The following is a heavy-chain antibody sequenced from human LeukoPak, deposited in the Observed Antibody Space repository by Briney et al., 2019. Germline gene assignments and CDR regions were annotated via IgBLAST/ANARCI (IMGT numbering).Heavy chain of an antibody. CDR2: IRRKAHGGTT. J-gene: IGHJ4*02. CDR3: TRVTYYYDNSGYFHFDS. D-gene: IGHD3-22*01. CDR1: GLTFGDYA. Sequence: GGSLRLSCTTSGLTFGDYAMSWVRQAPGKGLEWVSFIRRKAHGGTTEYAASVKGRFSSSRDDSKSIAYLQMNSLKTEDTAVYFCTRVTYYYDNSGYFHFDSWGQGSLVTVSS. V-gene: IGHV3-49*04.